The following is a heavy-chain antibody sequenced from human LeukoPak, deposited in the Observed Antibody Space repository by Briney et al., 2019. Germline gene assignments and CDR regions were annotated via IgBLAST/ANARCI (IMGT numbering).Heavy chain of an antibody. CDR2: INWNGDST. V-gene: IGHV3-20*01. CDR1: GFTFDDHG. J-gene: IGHJ4*02. D-gene: IGHD6-13*01. Sequence: GGSLRLSCAASGFTFDDHGVSWVRQAPGKGLEWVSGINWNGDSTGYADSVKGRFTISRDNAKNSLYLQMNSLRAEDTALYHCTRGNVAAATAILYFDYWGLGTLVTVSS. CDR3: TRGNVAAATAILYFDY.